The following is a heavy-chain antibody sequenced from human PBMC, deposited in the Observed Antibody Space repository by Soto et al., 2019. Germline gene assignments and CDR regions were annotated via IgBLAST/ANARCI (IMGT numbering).Heavy chain of an antibody. CDR2: LTWNGEVI. CDR3: VKDSESSGYLTHLDY. D-gene: IGHD3-22*01. V-gene: IGHV3-9*01. Sequence: EVQLAESGGALVQPGRSLRLSCVASGFTFDDYAIHWVRQTPGKVLEWVSGLTWNGEVIGYADSVKGRFTISRDNAKNSLYLEMNSLRPEDTALYYCVKDSESSGYLTHLDYWGQGTLVTVSS. CDR1: GFTFDDYA. J-gene: IGHJ4*02.